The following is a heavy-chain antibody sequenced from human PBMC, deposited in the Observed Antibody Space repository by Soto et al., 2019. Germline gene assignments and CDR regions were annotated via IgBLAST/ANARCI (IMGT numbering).Heavy chain of an antibody. CDR1: GFTFSSYA. Sequence: GGSLRLSCTGSGFTFSSYAMSWVRQAPGKGLEWVSAIGGSDGSTHYADSVEGRLTISRDNSKNTLYLQINSLRAEDTAVYYCAKEGSTSYAFFDSWGQGTLVTVSS. V-gene: IGHV3-23*01. CDR2: IGGSDGST. D-gene: IGHD6-6*01. J-gene: IGHJ4*02. CDR3: AKEGSTSYAFFDS.